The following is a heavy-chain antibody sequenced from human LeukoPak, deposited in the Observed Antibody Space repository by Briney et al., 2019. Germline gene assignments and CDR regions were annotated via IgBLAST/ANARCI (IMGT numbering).Heavy chain of an antibody. CDR1: GDSISSADYY. CDR2: IYYSGRT. CDR3: ARVKYSGSYYGVDY. Sequence: SETLPLTCTVSGDSISSADYYWSWIRQPPGKGLEWTGYIYYSGRTYYNPSLKSRVIISADTSKNQFSLKLSSVTAADTAVYYCARVKYSGSYYGVDYWDQGTLVTDSS. J-gene: IGHJ4*02. D-gene: IGHD1-26*01. V-gene: IGHV4-30-4*08.